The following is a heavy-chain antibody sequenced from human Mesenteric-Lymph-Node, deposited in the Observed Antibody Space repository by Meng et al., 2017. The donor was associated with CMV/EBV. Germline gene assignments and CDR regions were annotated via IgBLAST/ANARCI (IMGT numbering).Heavy chain of an antibody. Sequence: GESLKISCAASGFTFSSYAMHWVRQAPGKGLEWLAVISWEGSNTYHADSVKGRFTISRDNSKNTLYLQMNSLRAEDTAVYYCARDSIGYGNHFDYWGQGTLVTVSS. CDR3: ARDSIGYGNHFDY. V-gene: IGHV3-30*14. CDR2: ISWEGSNT. D-gene: IGHD6-19*01. J-gene: IGHJ4*02. CDR1: GFTFSSYA.